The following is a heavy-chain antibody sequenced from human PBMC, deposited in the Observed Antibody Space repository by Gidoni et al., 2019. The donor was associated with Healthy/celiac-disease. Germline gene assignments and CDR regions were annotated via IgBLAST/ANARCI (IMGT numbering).Heavy chain of an antibody. D-gene: IGHD3-3*01. CDR2: ISSSSSYI. Sequence: EVQLVESGGGLVKPGGSLRLSCAASGFTFSSYSMNWVRQAPGKGLEWVSSISSSSSYIYYADSVKGRFTISRDNAKNSLYLQMNSLRAEDTAVYYCARDIASIFGVVNYYYGMDVWGQGTTVTVSS. V-gene: IGHV3-21*01. CDR3: ARDIASIFGVVNYYYGMDV. CDR1: GFTFSSYS. J-gene: IGHJ6*02.